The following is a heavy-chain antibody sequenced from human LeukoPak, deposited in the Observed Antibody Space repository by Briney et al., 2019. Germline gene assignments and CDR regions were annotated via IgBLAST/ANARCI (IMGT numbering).Heavy chain of an antibody. CDR2: INPNSGGT. Sequence: ASVKVSCKASGYTFTGYYMHWVRQAPGQGLEWMGWINPNSGGTNYAQKFQGRVTMTRDTPISTAYMELSRLRSDDTAVYYCARGHRSSSWPWYFDLWGRGTLVTVSS. D-gene: IGHD6-13*01. CDR1: GYTFTGYY. V-gene: IGHV1-2*02. J-gene: IGHJ2*01. CDR3: ARGHRSSSWPWYFDL.